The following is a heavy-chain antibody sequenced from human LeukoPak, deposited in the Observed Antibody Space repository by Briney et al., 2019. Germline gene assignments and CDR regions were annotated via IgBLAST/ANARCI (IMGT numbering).Heavy chain of an antibody. D-gene: IGHD2-2*01. CDR3: ARALLVVPAAYTGWYYYYYMDV. CDR1: GGSISSYY. CDR2: IYYSGST. Sequence: SETLSLTCTVSGGSISSYYWSWIRQPPGKGLEWIGYIYYSGSTNYNPSLKSRVTISVDSSKNQFSLKLSSVTAADMAVYYCARALLVVPAAYTGWYYYYYMDVWGKGTTVTVSS. J-gene: IGHJ6*03. V-gene: IGHV4-59*01.